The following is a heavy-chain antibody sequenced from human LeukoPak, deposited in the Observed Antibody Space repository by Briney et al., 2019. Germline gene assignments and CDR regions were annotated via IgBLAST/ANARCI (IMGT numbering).Heavy chain of an antibody. V-gene: IGHV1-2*02. CDR3: ARDSKAATGAFDI. D-gene: IGHD2/OR15-2a*01. CDR1: GYTYTSYY. Sequence: GASVKVSGKASGYTYTSYYMHWVRQAPGQGLEWMGWINPNSGGTNYAQKFQGRVTMTRDTSISTAYMELSRLRSDDTAVYYCARDSKAATGAFDIWGQGTMVTVSS. J-gene: IGHJ3*02. CDR2: INPNSGGT.